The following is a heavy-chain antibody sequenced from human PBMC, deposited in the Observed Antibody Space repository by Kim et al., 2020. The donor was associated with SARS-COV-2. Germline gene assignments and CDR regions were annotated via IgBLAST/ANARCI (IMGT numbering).Heavy chain of an antibody. D-gene: IGHD3-10*01. CDR2: INTNTGNP. Sequence: ASVKVSCKASGYTFTSYAMNWVRQAPGQGLEWMGWINTNTGNPTYAQGFTGRFVFSLDTSVSTAYLQISSLKAEDTAVYYCARDKTHYYGPYYYGMDVWGQGTTVTVSS. CDR3: ARDKTHYYGPYYYGMDV. J-gene: IGHJ6*02. V-gene: IGHV7-4-1*02. CDR1: GYTFTSYA.